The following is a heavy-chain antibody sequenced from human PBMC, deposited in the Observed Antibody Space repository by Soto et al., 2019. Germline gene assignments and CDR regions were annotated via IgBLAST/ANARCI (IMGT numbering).Heavy chain of an antibody. Sequence: LRLSCAASGFTFSSYWMHWVRQAPGKGLVWVSRINSDGSSTSYADSVKGRFTISRDNAKNTLYLQMNSLRAEDTAVYYCARDPADSYYYYGMDVWGQGTTVTVSS. D-gene: IGHD3-3*01. J-gene: IGHJ6*02. CDR2: INSDGSST. CDR3: ARDPADSYYYYGMDV. V-gene: IGHV3-74*01. CDR1: GFTFSSYW.